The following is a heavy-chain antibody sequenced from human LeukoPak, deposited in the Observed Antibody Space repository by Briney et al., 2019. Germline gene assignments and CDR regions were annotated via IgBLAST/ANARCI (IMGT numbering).Heavy chain of an antibody. V-gene: IGHV3-15*01. CDR1: GFTFSNAW. CDR3: ITFSMIVVVITT. D-gene: IGHD3-22*01. J-gene: IGHJ4*02. Sequence: GSLRLSCAASGFTFSNAWMSWVRQAPGKGLEWVGRIKSKTDGGTTDYAAPVKGRFTISRDDSKNTLYLQMSSLKTEDTAVYYCITFSMIVVVITTWGQGTLVTVSS. CDR2: IKSKTDGGTT.